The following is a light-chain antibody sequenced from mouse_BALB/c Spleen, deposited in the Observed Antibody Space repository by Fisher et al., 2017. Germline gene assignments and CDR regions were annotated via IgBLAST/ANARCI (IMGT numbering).Light chain of an antibody. J-gene: IGKJ5*01. V-gene: IGKV4-57*01. CDR1: SSVSY. CDR2: STS. CDR3: QQRSSYPPT. Sequence: IVLTQSPAIMSASPGEKVTMTCSASSSVSYMHWYQQKPGTSPKLWIYSTSNLASGVPARFSGSGSGNSYSLTISSMEAEDVATYYCQQRSSYPPTFGAGTKLELK.